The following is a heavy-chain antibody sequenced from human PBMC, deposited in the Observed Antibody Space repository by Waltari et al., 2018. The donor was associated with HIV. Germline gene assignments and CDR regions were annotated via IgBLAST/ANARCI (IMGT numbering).Heavy chain of an antibody. Sequence: QVELQESGPGLVKPSETLSLTCTVSGGSITSYYWSWIRQSPGRGLEWIGHIYDSGRTTYNPSLKGRVIMSLDTSKNHISLNLRSLSAADTAVYYCARDLVVAAAEGFDPWGQGILVTVSS. CDR1: GGSITSYY. V-gene: IGHV4-59*01. CDR3: ARDLVVAAAEGFDP. J-gene: IGHJ5*02. CDR2: IYDSGRT. D-gene: IGHD2-15*01.